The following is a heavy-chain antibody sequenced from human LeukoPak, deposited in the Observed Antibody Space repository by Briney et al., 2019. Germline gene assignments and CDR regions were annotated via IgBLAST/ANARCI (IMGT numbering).Heavy chain of an antibody. CDR1: GGSFSGYY. D-gene: IGHD1-26*01. CDR3: ASSGSYHPVDY. Sequence: SETLSLTCAVYGGSFSGYYWSWIRQPPGKGLVWIGEINHSGSTNYNPSLKSRVTISVDTSKNQFSLKLSSVTAADTAVYYCASSGSYHPVDYWGQGTLVTVSS. J-gene: IGHJ4*02. V-gene: IGHV4-34*01. CDR2: INHSGST.